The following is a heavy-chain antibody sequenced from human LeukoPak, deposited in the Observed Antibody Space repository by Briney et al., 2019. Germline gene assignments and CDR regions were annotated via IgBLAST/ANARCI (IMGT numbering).Heavy chain of an antibody. CDR3: AREHSSHFT. J-gene: IGHJ4*02. V-gene: IGHV3-7*01. D-gene: IGHD3-3*02. Sequence: GGSLRLSCAGSGFTFGNSWMNWFRQAPGKGLEWVAHIKQDGSDTYVDSVKGRFTISRDIAKTSLFLHMNSLTTEDSAFYYCAREHSSHFTWGQGTLVTVSS. CDR1: GFTFGNSW. CDR2: IKQDGSDT.